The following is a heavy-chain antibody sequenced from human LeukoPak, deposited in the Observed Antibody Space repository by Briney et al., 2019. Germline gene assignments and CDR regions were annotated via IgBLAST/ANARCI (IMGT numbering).Heavy chain of an antibody. V-gene: IGHV4-39*01. CDR1: GGSISSSSYY. J-gene: IGHJ4*02. CDR3: ATLSLIAAAGT. Sequence: SETLSLTCTVSGGSISSSSYYWGWIRQPPGKGLEWIGSIYYSGSTYYNPSLKSRVTISVDTSKNQFSLKLSSVTAADTAVYYCATLSLIAAAGTWGQGNLVTVSS. CDR2: IYYSGST. D-gene: IGHD6-13*01.